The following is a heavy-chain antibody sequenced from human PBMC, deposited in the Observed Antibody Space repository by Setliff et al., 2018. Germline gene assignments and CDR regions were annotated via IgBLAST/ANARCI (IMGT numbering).Heavy chain of an antibody. CDR1: GGSISSSSYY. CDR3: ARRETYYNFWSGYYAY. CDR2: IYYSGST. Sequence: NPSETLSLTCTVSGGSISSSSYYWGWIRQPPGKGLEWIGSIYYSGSTYYNPSLKSRVTISVDTSKNQFSLKLSSVTAADTAVYYCARRETYYNFWSGYYAYWGQGTLVT. D-gene: IGHD3-3*01. J-gene: IGHJ4*02. V-gene: IGHV4-39*07.